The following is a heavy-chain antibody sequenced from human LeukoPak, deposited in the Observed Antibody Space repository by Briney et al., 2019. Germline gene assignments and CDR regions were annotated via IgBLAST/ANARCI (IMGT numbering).Heavy chain of an antibody. D-gene: IGHD5-18*01. Sequence: GGSLRLSCAASGFTFSSYEMNWDRQAPGNGLEWVSYISSSSSSIYYADSVKGRFTISRDNGKNSLYLQMNSLRAEDTAVYYCARVRGYSYGSAPDYWGQGTLVTVSS. V-gene: IGHV3-48*03. CDR2: ISSSSSSI. J-gene: IGHJ4*02. CDR1: GFTFSSYE. CDR3: ARVRGYSYGSAPDY.